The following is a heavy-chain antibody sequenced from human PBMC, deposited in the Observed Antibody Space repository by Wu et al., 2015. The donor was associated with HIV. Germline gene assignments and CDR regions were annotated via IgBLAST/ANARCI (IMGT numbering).Heavy chain of an antibody. CDR2: ISAYNAYT. D-gene: IGHD3-22*01. CDR3: ARVGGSYYDSSGYYSI. V-gene: IGHV1-18*01. Sequence: QVQLVQSGAEVKKPGASVKVSCKASGYSFTSYGISWVRQAPGQGLEWMGWISAYNAYTNYAQKFQGRVTMTTDTSTNTAYMELRSLRSDDTAVYYCARVGGSYYDSSGYYSIWGQGTMVTVSS. CDR1: GYSFTSYG. J-gene: IGHJ3*02.